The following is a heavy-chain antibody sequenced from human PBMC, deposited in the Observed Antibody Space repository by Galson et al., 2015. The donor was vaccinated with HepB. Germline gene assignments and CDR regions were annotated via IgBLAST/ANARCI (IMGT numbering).Heavy chain of an antibody. V-gene: IGHV1-2*02. Sequence: SVKVSCKASEYTFSGYYVHWVRQASGQGLEWMGWINPNSGATNSAQKFQGRVTMTRDTSTTTVYMELSSLRSEDTAVYYCARDLHYASGGGGDYWGQGTLVTVSS. CDR2: INPNSGAT. J-gene: IGHJ4*02. CDR3: ARDLHYASGGGGDY. D-gene: IGHD2-2*01. CDR1: EYTFSGYY.